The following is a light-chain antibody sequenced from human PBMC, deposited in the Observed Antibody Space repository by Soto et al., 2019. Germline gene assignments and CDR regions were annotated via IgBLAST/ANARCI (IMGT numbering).Light chain of an antibody. CDR1: QTIIRY. J-gene: IGKJ1*01. Sequence: DIQLTQSPSSLSASVRDRFTITCRASQTIIRYLNWYQQESGKAPKLLISTASSLRSGVPSRFNGSRSGTDFTLTISSLQPEDFATYYCQQSYSTPWTFGQGTKVDI. V-gene: IGKV1-39*01. CDR2: TAS. CDR3: QQSYSTPWT.